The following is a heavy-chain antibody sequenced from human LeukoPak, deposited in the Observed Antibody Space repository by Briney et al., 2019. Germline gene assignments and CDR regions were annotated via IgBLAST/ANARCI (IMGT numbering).Heavy chain of an antibody. D-gene: IGHD2-2*01. CDR2: ITPIFGTA. V-gene: IGHV1-69*13. J-gene: IGHJ4*02. CDR3: AGVVPARGHDY. CDR1: GGTFSSYA. Sequence: SVKVSCKASGGTFSSYAISWVRQAPGQGLEWMGGITPIFGTANYAQKFQGRVTITADESTSTAYMELSSLRSEDTAVYYCAGVVPARGHDYWGQGTLVTVSS.